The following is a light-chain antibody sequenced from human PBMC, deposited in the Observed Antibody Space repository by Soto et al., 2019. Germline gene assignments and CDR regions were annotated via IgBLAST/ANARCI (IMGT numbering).Light chain of an antibody. CDR3: QDFAYPEWT. CDR2: GVF. J-gene: IGKJ1*01. V-gene: IGKV3-20*01. Sequence: VLTQSPDTLSLSPGERATLSCRASQSSSSQYLAWYQQRPGQPPRLLIYGVFIRANGIPDRFSGSGFGSDFTLTFSRLEPEDFAVYYCQDFAYPEWTFGQGTKVES. CDR1: QSSSSQY.